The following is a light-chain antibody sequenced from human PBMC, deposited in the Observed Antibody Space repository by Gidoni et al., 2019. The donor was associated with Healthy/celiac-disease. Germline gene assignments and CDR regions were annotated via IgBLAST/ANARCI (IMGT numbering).Light chain of an antibody. J-gene: IGKJ1*01. CDR3: QQSYMWT. CDR2: AAS. V-gene: IGKV1-39*01. CDR1: QSISSY. Sequence: DIQMTQSPSSLSASVGDRVTITCRASQSISSYLNWYQQKPGKAPKLLIYAASSLQSGVPSRFSGSGSGTDFTLTISSLQPEDFATYYCQQSYMWTFXQXTKVEIK.